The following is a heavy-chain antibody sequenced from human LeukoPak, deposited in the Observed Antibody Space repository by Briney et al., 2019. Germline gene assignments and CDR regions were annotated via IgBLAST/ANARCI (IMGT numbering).Heavy chain of an antibody. V-gene: IGHV4-39*07. CDR1: GGSIRSDYFH. Sequence: KPSETLSLTCAISGGSIRSDYFHWGWIRQSPVKGLEWIGTVSYSGRPYYRESLKSRLTIKLDMSKNLFSLRLTSVTAADTAVYFCATGPSRWSLNQGDAFDLWGQGTTVIVSS. J-gene: IGHJ3*01. D-gene: IGHD6-19*01. CDR2: VSYSGRP. CDR3: ATGPSRWSLNQGDAFDL.